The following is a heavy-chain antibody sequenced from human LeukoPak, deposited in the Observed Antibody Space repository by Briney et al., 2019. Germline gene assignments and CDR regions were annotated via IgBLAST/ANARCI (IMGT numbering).Heavy chain of an antibody. D-gene: IGHD3-16*01. CDR1: GYTFTSHG. CDR3: ARDEGGPVNY. V-gene: IGHV1-18*01. CDR2: ISSNNGNT. Sequence: GASVKVSCKASGYTFTSHGISWVRQAPGQGLEWMGWISSNNGNTKYAQKFQGRVTMTTETSTSTAYMELRSLRSGDTAVYYCARDEGGPVNYWGQGTLVTVSS. J-gene: IGHJ4*02.